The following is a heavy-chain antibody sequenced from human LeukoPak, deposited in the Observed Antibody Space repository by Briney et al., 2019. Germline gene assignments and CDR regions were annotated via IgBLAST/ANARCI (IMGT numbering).Heavy chain of an antibody. CDR2: INYDGSEK. CDR3: GKSEVTIPNSY. CDR1: GFVFKSYW. D-gene: IGHD2-21*02. J-gene: IGHJ4*02. Sequence: GGSLRLSCAASGFVFKSYWMSWVRQAPGKGLEWLANINYDGSEKYHVDSVKGRFTISRDNAKNSLYLQMNSLRVEDTAVYYCGKSEVTIPNSYWGQGTLVTVSS. V-gene: IGHV3-7*01.